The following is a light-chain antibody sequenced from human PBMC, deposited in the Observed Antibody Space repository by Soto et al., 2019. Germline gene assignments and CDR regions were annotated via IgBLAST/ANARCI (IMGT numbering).Light chain of an antibody. CDR2: GVS. Sequence: ERVMTQSPVTLSVSPGESVTLSCRASQSVGTNLAWYQQKPGQAPSLLIYGVSTRATGIPTRFSGSGSGRQFTLTLSSLQSEDFAVYYCQQYNNWPQTFGQGTKVELK. J-gene: IGKJ1*01. V-gene: IGKV3-15*01. CDR3: QQYNNWPQT. CDR1: QSVGTN.